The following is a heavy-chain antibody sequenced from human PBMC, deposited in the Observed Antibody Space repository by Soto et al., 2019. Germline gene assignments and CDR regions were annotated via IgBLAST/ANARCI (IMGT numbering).Heavy chain of an antibody. CDR3: ARWPQPRYTADPYAVDV. J-gene: IGHJ6*02. Sequence: QVHLVQSGTEVKKPGSSVKVSCKASGGTFSSSGFSWVRQAPGQGLEWMGMIVPSLDTTNYAQKFQARVTITADEVTSTAYMEWRSLRSEDTAVYYCARWPQPRYTADPYAVDVWGQGTRVIGSS. CDR1: GGTFSSSG. V-gene: IGHV1-69*11. D-gene: IGHD3-16*02. CDR2: IVPSLDTT.